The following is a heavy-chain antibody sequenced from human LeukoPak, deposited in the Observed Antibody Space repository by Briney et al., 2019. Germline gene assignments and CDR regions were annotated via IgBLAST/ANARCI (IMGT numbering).Heavy chain of an antibody. Sequence: ASVKVSCKASGYTFTSYYMHWVRQAPGQGLEWMGIINPSGGSTSYAQKFQGRVTMTRDTSTSTVYMELSSLRSEDTAVYYCAGGLRYYYEFGDAANDYWGQGTLVTVSS. V-gene: IGHV1-46*01. J-gene: IGHJ4*02. D-gene: IGHD3-10*01. CDR3: AGGLRYYYEFGDAANDY. CDR1: GYTFTSYY. CDR2: INPSGGST.